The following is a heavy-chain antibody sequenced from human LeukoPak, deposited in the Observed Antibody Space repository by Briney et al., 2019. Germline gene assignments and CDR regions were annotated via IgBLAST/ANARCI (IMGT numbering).Heavy chain of an antibody. Sequence: SETLSLTCTVSGASLSTYYWTWIRQPPGKGLEWIGYINYNGRTNYNPSLKSRVTISVDTSKTQFSLKLSSVTAADTAVYYCAREGSTSLDYWGQGTLVTVSS. CDR2: INYNGRT. D-gene: IGHD2-2*01. J-gene: IGHJ4*02. CDR3: AREGSTSLDY. CDR1: GASLSTYY. V-gene: IGHV4-59*12.